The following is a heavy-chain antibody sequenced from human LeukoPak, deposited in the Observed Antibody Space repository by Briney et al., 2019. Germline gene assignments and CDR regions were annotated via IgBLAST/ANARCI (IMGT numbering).Heavy chain of an antibody. V-gene: IGHV4-30-4*08. CDR2: IYYSGST. Sequence: SETLSLTCTVAGGSISSGDYYWSCIRQPPGKGLECIGYIYYSGSTYYNPSLKSRVTMSVDKSKNQFSLKLSSVTAADTAVYYCARRRYYDKTRREFDPWGQGTLVTVSS. CDR1: GGSISSGDYY. D-gene: IGHD3-9*01. CDR3: ARRRYYDKTRREFDP. J-gene: IGHJ5*02.